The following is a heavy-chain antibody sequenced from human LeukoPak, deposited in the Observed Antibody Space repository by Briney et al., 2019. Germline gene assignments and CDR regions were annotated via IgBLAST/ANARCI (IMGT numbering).Heavy chain of an antibody. J-gene: IGHJ3*02. CDR1: GGSISSSSYY. CDR3: ACVVSPPDAFDI. Sequence: SETLSLTCTVSGGSISSSSYYWGWIRQPPGKGLEWIGSIYYSGSTNYNPSLKSRVTISVDTSKNQFSLKLSSVTAADTAVYYCACVVSPPDAFDIWGQGTMVTVSS. D-gene: IGHD2-21*01. V-gene: IGHV4-39*07. CDR2: IYYSGST.